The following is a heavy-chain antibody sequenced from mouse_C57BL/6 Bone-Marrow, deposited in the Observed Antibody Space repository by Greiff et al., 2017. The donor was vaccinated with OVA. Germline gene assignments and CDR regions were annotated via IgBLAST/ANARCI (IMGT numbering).Heavy chain of an antibody. Sequence: EVQLQQSGAELVRPGASVKLSCTASGFNIKDDYMHWVKQRPEQGLEWIGWIDPENGDTEYASKFQGKATITADTSSNTAYLQLSSLTSEDTAVYYCARYEGDYDGGGPSWFAYWGQGTLVTVSA. J-gene: IGHJ3*01. CDR2: IDPENGDT. CDR3: ARYEGDYDGGGPSWFAY. CDR1: GFNIKDDY. V-gene: IGHV14-4*01. D-gene: IGHD2-4*01.